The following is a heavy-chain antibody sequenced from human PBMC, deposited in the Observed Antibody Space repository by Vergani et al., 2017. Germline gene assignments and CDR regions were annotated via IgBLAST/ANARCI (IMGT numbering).Heavy chain of an antibody. CDR2: ISGDGGST. CDR1: GFTFDDYA. D-gene: IGHD6-13*01. CDR3: ASIYSSRGDY. J-gene: IGHJ4*02. Sequence: EVQLVESGGGVVQPGGSLRLSCAASGFTFDDYAMHWVRQAPGKGLEWVSLISGDGGSTYYADSVKGRFTISRDNSKNSLYLQMNSLRAEDTAVYYCASIYSSRGDYWGQGTLVTVSS. V-gene: IGHV3-43*02.